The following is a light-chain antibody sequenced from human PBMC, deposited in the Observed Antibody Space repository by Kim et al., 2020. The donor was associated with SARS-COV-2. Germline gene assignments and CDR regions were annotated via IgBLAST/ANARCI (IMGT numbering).Light chain of an antibody. CDR1: RSNIGNNP. V-gene: IGLV1-51*01. CDR2: DND. Sequence: QSVLTQPPSVSAAPGQKVTISCSGSRSNIGNNPVSWYQQFPGPAPKLITNDNDKRPSGIPDRFFSSKSSTSATLVIIGLRTGDEAAYYCSTWDGSLSVGVFGGGTKVTVL. CDR3: STWDGSLSVGV. J-gene: IGLJ3*02.